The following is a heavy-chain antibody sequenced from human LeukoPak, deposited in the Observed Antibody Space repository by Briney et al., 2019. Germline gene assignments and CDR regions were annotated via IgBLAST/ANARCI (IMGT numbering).Heavy chain of an antibody. V-gene: IGHV3-23*01. CDR3: AKVIEDGGSYWDDAFDI. CDR1: GFTFSSYA. CDR2: ISGSGGST. Sequence: GGSLRLSCAASGFTFSSYAMSWVRQAPGKGLEWVSAISGSGGSTCYADSVKGRFTISRDNSKNTLYLQMNSLRAEDTAVYYCAKVIEDGGSYWDDAFDIWGQGTMVTVSS. D-gene: IGHD1-26*01. J-gene: IGHJ3*02.